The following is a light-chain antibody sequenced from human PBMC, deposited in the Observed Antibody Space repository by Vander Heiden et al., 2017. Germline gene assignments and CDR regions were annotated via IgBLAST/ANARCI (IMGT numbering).Light chain of an antibody. V-gene: IGLV1-47*01. Sequence: QSELIQPPSASGTPGQRVTIPCGGSSSKIASNYVCWYQHLPGMAPKLLIFRNNQRPSGVPDRFSGSKSDTSASLAISGLRSEDEADYYCAVWYGSLNAWVFGGGTRLTVL. CDR3: AVWYGSLNAWV. J-gene: IGLJ3*02. CDR2: RNN. CDR1: SSKIASNY.